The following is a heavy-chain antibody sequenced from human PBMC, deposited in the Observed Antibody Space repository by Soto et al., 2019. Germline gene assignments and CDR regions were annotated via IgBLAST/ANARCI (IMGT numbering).Heavy chain of an antibody. J-gene: IGHJ4*02. Sequence: QAQLVESGGGVVQPGRSLRLSCAASGFTFSRYAMHWVRQAPGKGLELVAAISYDGSNKYYADSVKSRFTISRDNSKNTLYLQMNSLRAEDTAVYYCAKSVSWLRLGGDANFDYWGQGTLVTVSS. CDR2: ISYDGSNK. CDR3: AKSVSWLRLGGDANFDY. V-gene: IGHV3-30*18. CDR1: GFTFSRYA. D-gene: IGHD6-19*01.